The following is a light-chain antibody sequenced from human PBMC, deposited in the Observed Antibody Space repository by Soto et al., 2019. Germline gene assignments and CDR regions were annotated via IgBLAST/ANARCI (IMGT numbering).Light chain of an antibody. J-gene: IGKJ1*01. CDR2: AAS. CDR3: QQCGSSPWT. Sequence: IVLTQSPGTLSLSPGERATLSGMASQSVSSYYLAWYQQKPGQAPRLLIYAASSRATGIPDRFSGGGSGTDFTLTISRLEHEDFAVYYCQQCGSSPWTFGQGTKVDIK. CDR1: QSVSSYY. V-gene: IGKV3-20*01.